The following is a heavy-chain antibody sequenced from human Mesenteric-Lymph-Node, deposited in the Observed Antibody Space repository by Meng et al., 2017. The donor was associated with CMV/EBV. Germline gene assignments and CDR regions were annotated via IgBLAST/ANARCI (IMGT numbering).Heavy chain of an antibody. CDR2: IFYTGST. CDR1: GGSFSGYY. J-gene: IGHJ5*02. Sequence: SETLSLTCAVYGGSFSGYYWSWIRQSPGKGLEWIGSIFYTGSTYYNPSLQSRLTISLDTSNNQFSLKLTSVTAADTAVYYCARVDIMTTFLLDLWGQGTLVTVSS. CDR3: ARVDIMTTFLLDL. D-gene: IGHD4-11*01. V-gene: IGHV4-34*12.